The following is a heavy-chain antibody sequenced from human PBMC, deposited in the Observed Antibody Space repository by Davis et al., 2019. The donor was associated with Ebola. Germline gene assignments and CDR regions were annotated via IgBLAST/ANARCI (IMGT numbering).Heavy chain of an antibody. V-gene: IGHV2-5*02. Sequence: SGPTLVKPKQTLTLTCTFSGFSLSSTGVGVGWIRQPPGKALEWLALIYWDDDKRYSPSLKSRLTITKDTSKNQVVLTMTNMDPVDTGTYYCVHSYGYNWGQGTLVTVSS. J-gene: IGHJ4*02. CDR2: IYWDDDK. D-gene: IGHD5-18*01. CDR1: GFSLSSTGVG. CDR3: VHSYGYN.